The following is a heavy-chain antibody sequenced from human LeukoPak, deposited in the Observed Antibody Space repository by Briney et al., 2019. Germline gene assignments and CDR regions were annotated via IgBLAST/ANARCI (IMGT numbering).Heavy chain of an antibody. D-gene: IGHD2-15*01. CDR2: IIPIFGIA. Sequence: SVKVSCKASGGTFSSYAISWVRQAPGQGLEWMGRIIPIFGIANYAQKFQGRVTITADKSTSTAYMELSSPRSEDTAVYYCAREEALVVVAATSWKLNWFDPWGQGTLVTVSS. CDR1: GGTFSSYA. J-gene: IGHJ5*02. V-gene: IGHV1-69*04. CDR3: AREEALVVVAATSWKLNWFDP.